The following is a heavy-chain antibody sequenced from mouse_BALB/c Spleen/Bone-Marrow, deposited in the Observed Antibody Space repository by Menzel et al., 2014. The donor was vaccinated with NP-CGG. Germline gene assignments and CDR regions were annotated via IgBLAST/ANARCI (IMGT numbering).Heavy chain of an antibody. Sequence: DVHLVESGAELVKPGASVKLSCTASGFNIXDTYMHWVKQRPEQGLEWIGRIDPANGNTKYDPKFQGKATITADTSSNTAYLQLSSLTSEDTAVYYCARWEYYAMDCWGQGTSVTVSS. CDR3: ARWEYYAMDC. J-gene: IGHJ4*01. CDR1: GFNIXDTY. V-gene: IGHV14-3*02. D-gene: IGHD4-1*01. CDR2: IDPANGNT.